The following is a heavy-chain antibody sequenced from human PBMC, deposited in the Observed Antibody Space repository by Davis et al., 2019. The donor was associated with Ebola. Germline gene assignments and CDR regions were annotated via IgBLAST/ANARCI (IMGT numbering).Heavy chain of an antibody. V-gene: IGHV1-69*04. CDR3: ARVPLLGSGWDYYFDY. J-gene: IGHJ4*02. Sequence: AASVTVSCKASGGTFSSYAISWLRQAPGQGLEWMGRIIPTLGIANYAQKFQGRVTITADKSTSTAYMEVRSLRSDDTAVYYCARVPLLGSGWDYYFDYWGQGTLVTASS. D-gene: IGHD6-19*01. CDR1: GGTFSSYA. CDR2: IIPTLGIA.